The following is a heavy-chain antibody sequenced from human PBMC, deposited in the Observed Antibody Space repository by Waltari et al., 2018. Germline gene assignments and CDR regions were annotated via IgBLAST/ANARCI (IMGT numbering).Heavy chain of an antibody. CDR2: IYTSGST. CDR3: ARDGMGYSGSYGLFDY. D-gene: IGHD1-26*01. J-gene: IGHJ4*02. CDR1: GGSISSYY. V-gene: IGHV4-4*07. Sequence: QVQLQESGPGLVKPSETLSLTCTVSGGSISSYYWSWIRQPAGKGLEWIGRIYTSGSTNYNPSRKSRVTISVDKSKNQFSRKLSSGTAADTAVYYCARDGMGYSGSYGLFDYWGQGTLVTVSS.